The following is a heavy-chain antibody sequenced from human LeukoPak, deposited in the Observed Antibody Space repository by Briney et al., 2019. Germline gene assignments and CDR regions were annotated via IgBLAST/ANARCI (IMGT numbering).Heavy chain of an antibody. D-gene: IGHD3-3*01. Sequence: ASVKVSCKASGYTFTGYYIHWVRQAPGQGLEWMGWINPNSGGANYAQKVQGSITMTRDTSISTAYMELSRLRSDDPAVYYCARGTTIFGVAPPDYWGQGTLVTVSS. CDR2: INPNSGGA. CDR3: ARGTTIFGVAPPDY. CDR1: GYTFTGYY. V-gene: IGHV1-2*02. J-gene: IGHJ4*02.